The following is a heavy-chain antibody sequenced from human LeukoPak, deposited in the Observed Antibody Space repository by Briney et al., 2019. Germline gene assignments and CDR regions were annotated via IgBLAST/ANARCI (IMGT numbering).Heavy chain of an antibody. Sequence: ASVKVSCKASGYTFTSYDINWVRQATGQGLEWMGWMNPNSGNTGYAQKFQGRVTITRNTSISTAYMELSSLRSEDTAVYYCATSVDIVATIPPAEYFQHWGQGTLVTVSS. J-gene: IGHJ1*01. CDR2: MNPNSGNT. V-gene: IGHV1-8*03. D-gene: IGHD5-12*01. CDR3: ATSVDIVATIPPAEYFQH. CDR1: GYTFTSYD.